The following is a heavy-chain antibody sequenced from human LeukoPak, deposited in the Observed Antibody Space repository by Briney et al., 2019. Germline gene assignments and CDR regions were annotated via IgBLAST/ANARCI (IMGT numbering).Heavy chain of an antibody. CDR3: AREGYYGSGSPPSLYFDY. D-gene: IGHD3-10*01. J-gene: IGHJ4*02. Sequence: GGSLRLSCAASGFTFRNYVIHWVRQAPGKGLEWVAVTSSDLNVKLHADSVKGRFTISRDNSRSTLYLQMNGLRPEDTAIYYCAREGYYGSGSPPSLYFDYWGQGTLVTVSS. CDR2: TSSDLNVK. V-gene: IGHV3-30-3*01. CDR1: GFTFRNYV.